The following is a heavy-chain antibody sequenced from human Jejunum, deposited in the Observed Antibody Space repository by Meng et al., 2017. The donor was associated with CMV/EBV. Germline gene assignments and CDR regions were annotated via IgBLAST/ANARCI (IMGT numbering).Heavy chain of an antibody. CDR3: ARLLEAYCSSTSCSGYYGMDV. CDR1: A. Sequence: AMHWVRQAPGQGLEWVAFIRRDGSDKYYEDSVKGRFTISRDNAKNSLYLQMNSLRAEDTAVYYCARLLEAYCSSTSCSGYYGMDVWGQGTTVTVSS. D-gene: IGHD2-2*01. J-gene: IGHJ6*02. V-gene: IGHV3-30*02. CDR2: IRRDGSDK.